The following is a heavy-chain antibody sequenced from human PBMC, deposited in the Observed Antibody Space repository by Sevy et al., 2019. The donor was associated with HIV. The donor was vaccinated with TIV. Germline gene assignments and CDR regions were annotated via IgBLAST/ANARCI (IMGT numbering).Heavy chain of an antibody. Sequence: GGSLRLSCVVSGFTFRSNTMTWVRQAPGKGLEWVSTITGSGDKIYYADSVKGRFTISRDNSRNTLYLQMSSLRAADTAVYYCAKGPDFYASSGTPLDYWGQGTLVTVSS. D-gene: IGHD3-22*01. CDR1: GFTFRSNT. J-gene: IGHJ4*02. CDR3: AKGPDFYASSGTPLDY. V-gene: IGHV3-23*01. CDR2: ITGSGDKI.